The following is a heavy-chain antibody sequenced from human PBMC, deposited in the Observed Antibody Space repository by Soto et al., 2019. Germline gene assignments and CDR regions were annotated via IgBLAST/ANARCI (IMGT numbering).Heavy chain of an antibody. J-gene: IGHJ4*02. CDR3: AKIAVAGPLSY. Sequence: GGSLRLSCAASGFTFSSYGMHWVRQAPGKGLEWVAVIWYDGSNKYYADSVKGRFTISRDNSKNTLYLQMNSLRAEDTAVYYCAKIAVAGPLSYWGQGTLVTVSS. D-gene: IGHD6-19*01. CDR2: IWYDGSNK. V-gene: IGHV3-33*06. CDR1: GFTFSSYG.